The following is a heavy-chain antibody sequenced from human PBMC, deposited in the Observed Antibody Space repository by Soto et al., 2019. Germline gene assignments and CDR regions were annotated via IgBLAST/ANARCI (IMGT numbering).Heavy chain of an antibody. D-gene: IGHD6-13*01. Sequence: PSETLSLTCTVSGGSISSYYWSWIRQPPGKGLEWIGYVHDSWGSHYNPSLKSRVAISLDTSKSQFSLKLTSVTATDTAVYYCARRYSSSFDYWGQGTLVTVSS. V-gene: IGHV4-59*08. CDR1: GGSISSYY. CDR2: VHDSWGS. CDR3: ARRYSSSFDY. J-gene: IGHJ4*02.